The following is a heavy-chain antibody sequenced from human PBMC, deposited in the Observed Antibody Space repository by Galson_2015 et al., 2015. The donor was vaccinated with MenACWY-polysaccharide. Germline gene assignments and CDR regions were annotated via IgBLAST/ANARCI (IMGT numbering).Heavy chain of an antibody. CDR2: IYPGDSDT. CDR1: GYSFTNYW. V-gene: IGHV5-51*03. Sequence: QSGAEVKKPGESLKISCKGSGYSFTNYWIAWVRQMPGKGLEWMGIIYPGDSDTRYSPSFQGQVTISADKSISTAYLQWSSLKASDTAMYYCARRDTFSWYSEGADFWGQGTLVTVAS. D-gene: IGHD2-15*01. CDR3: ARRDTFSWYSEGADF. J-gene: IGHJ4*02.